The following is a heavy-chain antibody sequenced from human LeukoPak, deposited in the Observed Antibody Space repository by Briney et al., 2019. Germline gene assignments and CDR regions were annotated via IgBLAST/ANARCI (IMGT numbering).Heavy chain of an antibody. CDR3: ARDLRSGSSDPHDAFDI. V-gene: IGHV4-59*12. CDR2: IYYSGST. D-gene: IGHD6-6*01. CDR1: GGSISSYY. Sequence: SETLSLTCTVSGGSISSYYWSWIRQPPGKGLEWIGYIYYSGSTNYNPSLKSRVTISVDTSKNQFSLKLSSVTAADTAVYYCARDLRSGSSDPHDAFDIWGQGTMVTVSS. J-gene: IGHJ3*02.